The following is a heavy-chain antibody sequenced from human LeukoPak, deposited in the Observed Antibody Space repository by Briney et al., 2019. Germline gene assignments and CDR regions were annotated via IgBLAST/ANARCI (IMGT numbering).Heavy chain of an antibody. J-gene: IGHJ4*02. CDR1: QRTFTRYY. CDR2: INPHSGVT. V-gene: IGHV1-2*02. Sequence: ASVTVSCTASQRTFTRYYLHWVRQAPGQGLEWMGWINPHSGVTTFPQKFQGRVTMTMDTSISTTYMELNRRRSDDTAVYYGARDQGAATSAHNFDYWGQGTLGTVSA. CDR3: ARDQGAATSAHNFDY. D-gene: IGHD1-26*01.